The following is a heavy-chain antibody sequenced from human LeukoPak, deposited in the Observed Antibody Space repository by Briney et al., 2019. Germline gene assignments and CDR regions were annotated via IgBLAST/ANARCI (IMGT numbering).Heavy chain of an antibody. CDR1: GGTFSSYA. Sequence: GASVKVSCKASGGTFSSYAISWVRQAPGQGLEWMGRINPNSGGTNYAQKFQGRVTMTRDTSISTAYMELSRLRSDDTPVYYCARFHRSSVAVAGTDYWGQGTLVTVSS. CDR2: INPNSGGT. V-gene: IGHV1-2*06. CDR3: ARFHRSSVAVAGTDY. D-gene: IGHD6-19*01. J-gene: IGHJ4*02.